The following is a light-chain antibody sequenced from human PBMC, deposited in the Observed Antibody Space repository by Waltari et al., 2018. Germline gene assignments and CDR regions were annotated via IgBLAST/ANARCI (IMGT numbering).Light chain of an antibody. CDR1: RSISTS. V-gene: IGKV1-39*01. J-gene: IGKJ1*01. CDR3: QQNYNTPPT. Sequence: DIQMTQSPSSLSASIGDRVTVTCRASRSISTSLNWYQQKPGKAPNLLSDAASSLQSGVPSRFSVIGSGTDFTLTISSLQPEDFATYYCQQNYNTPPTFGPGTKVEVK. CDR2: AAS.